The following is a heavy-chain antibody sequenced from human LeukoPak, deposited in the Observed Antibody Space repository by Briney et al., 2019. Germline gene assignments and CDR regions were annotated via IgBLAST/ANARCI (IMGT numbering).Heavy chain of an antibody. D-gene: IGHD5-18*01. Sequence: PGGSLRLSCAASGFTFSSYWMSWVRQAPGKGLEWVANIKQDGSEKYYVDSVKGRFTISRDNAKISLYLQMNSLRAEDTAVYYCARAGHVDTAMVSPYYYYGMDVWGQGTTVTVSS. CDR2: IKQDGSEK. CDR1: GFTFSSYW. J-gene: IGHJ6*02. CDR3: ARAGHVDTAMVSPYYYYGMDV. V-gene: IGHV3-7*05.